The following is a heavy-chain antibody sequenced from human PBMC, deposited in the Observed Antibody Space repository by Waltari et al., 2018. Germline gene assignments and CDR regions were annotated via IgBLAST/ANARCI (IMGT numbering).Heavy chain of an antibody. J-gene: IGHJ4*02. V-gene: IGHV4-38-2*02. CDR3: AKSLYTGSVSYMLTDV. Sequence: QVQLQESGPGLVKPSETLSLTCTVSGYSISSAYFWGWIRQPPGKGLEWIGGVRHSGSAYYNPSIQSRVTISVDTTRGQVSLKLSSVTAADTAVYYCAKSLYTGSVSYMLTDVWGLGTLVTVSS. CDR2: VRHSGSA. CDR1: GYSISSAYF. D-gene: IGHD2-8*02.